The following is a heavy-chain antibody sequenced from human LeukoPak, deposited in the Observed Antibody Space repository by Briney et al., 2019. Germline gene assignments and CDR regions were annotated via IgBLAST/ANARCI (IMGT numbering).Heavy chain of an antibody. CDR3: ARVGSGYYYPYYYYGMDV. V-gene: IGHV3-74*01. Sequence: GGSLRLSCAASGFTFSSYWMHWVRHAPGKGLVWVSRINSDGSSTSYADSVKGRFTISRDNAKNTLYLQMNSLRAEDTAVYYCARVGSGYYYPYYYYGMDVWGQGTTVTVSS. D-gene: IGHD3-22*01. J-gene: IGHJ6*02. CDR1: GFTFSSYW. CDR2: INSDGSST.